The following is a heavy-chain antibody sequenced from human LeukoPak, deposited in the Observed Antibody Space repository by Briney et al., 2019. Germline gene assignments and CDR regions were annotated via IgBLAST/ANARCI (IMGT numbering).Heavy chain of an antibody. V-gene: IGHV3-74*01. D-gene: IGHD3-16*02. CDR3: SRGGYHHGFDI. CDR1: GFTFRSYW. CDR2: IDNDGSDT. J-gene: IGHJ3*02. Sequence: GGSLRLSCAASGFTFRSYWMHWVRQAPGKGLVWISRIDNDGSDTIYADSVKGRFTISRDNAKNTLYLQMNSLRAEDTAVYYCSRGGYHHGFDIWGQGTMVTVSS.